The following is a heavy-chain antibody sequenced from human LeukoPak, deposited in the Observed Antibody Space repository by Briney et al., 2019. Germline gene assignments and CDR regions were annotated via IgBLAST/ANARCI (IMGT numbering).Heavy chain of an antibody. Sequence: GASVKVSCKASGYTFTSYYMHWVRQAPGQGLEWMGIINPSGGSTSYAQKFQGRVTMTRDTSTSTVYMELSSLRSEDTAVYYCARERSRSTSFGNWFDPWGQGTLVTVSS. CDR1: GYTFTSYY. CDR2: INPSGGST. V-gene: IGHV1-46*01. CDR3: ARERSRSTSFGNWFDP. J-gene: IGHJ5*02. D-gene: IGHD2-2*01.